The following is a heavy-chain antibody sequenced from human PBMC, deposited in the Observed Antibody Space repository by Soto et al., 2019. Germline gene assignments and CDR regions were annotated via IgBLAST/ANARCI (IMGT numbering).Heavy chain of an antibody. D-gene: IGHD3-10*01. CDR3: AKTMVRGISTFYFDY. J-gene: IGHJ4*02. CDR1: GGSISSYY. CDR2: INYSGST. Sequence: SETLSLTCTVSGGSISSYYWSWIRQPPGKGLDWIGYINYSGSTNYNPSLKSRATMSVDTPKNQISLKLSSVAAADTSVYYCAKTMVRGISTFYFDYWGQGTLVTVSS. V-gene: IGHV4-59*08.